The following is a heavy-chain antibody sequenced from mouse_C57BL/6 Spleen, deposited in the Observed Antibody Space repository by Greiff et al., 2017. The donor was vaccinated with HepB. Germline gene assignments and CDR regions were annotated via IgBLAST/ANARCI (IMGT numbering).Heavy chain of an antibody. CDR3: ARLDYGSSYYAWFAY. CDR2: IYPGDGDT. Sequence: QVQLQQSGPELVKPGASVKISCKASGYAFSSSWMNWVKQRPGKGLEWIGRIYPGDGDTNYNGKFKGKATLTADKSSSTAYMQLSSLTSEDSAVYFCARLDYGSSYYAWFAYWGQVTLVTVSA. D-gene: IGHD1-1*01. J-gene: IGHJ3*01. CDR1: GYAFSSSW. V-gene: IGHV1-82*01.